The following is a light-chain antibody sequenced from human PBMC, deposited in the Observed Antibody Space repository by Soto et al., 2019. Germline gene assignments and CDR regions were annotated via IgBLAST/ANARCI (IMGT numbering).Light chain of an antibody. Sequence: EIVMTQSPATLSVSPGERATLSCRASQSVSSDLVWYQQKAGPAPRLLIYDTSTRATGIPDRFSGRGSGTDFTLTISRLESEELAVDHRQKHWSSPWTFCHGTKGDI. J-gene: IGKJ1*01. CDR3: QKHWSSPWT. V-gene: IGKV3-15*01. CDR2: DTS. CDR1: QSVSSD.